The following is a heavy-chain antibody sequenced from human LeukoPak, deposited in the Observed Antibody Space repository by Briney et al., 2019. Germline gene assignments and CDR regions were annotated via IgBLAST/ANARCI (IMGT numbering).Heavy chain of an antibody. V-gene: IGHV3-11*04. CDR3: ASSGWYSTPNWFDP. CDR2: ISSSGSTI. J-gene: IGHJ5*02. Sequence: GGSLRLSCAASGFTVSSNYMSWVRQAPGKGLEWVSYISSSGSTIYYADSVKGRFTISRDNAKNSLYLQMNSLRAEDTAMYYCASSGWYSTPNWFDPWGQGTLVIVSS. CDR1: GFTVSSNY. D-gene: IGHD6-19*01.